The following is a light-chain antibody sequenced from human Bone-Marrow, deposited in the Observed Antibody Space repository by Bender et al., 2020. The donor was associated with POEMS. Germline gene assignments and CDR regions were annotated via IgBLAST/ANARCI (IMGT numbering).Light chain of an antibody. V-gene: IGLV2-23*02. CDR3: SSYDATTTLFV. CDR1: NTDLGPHSV. J-gene: IGLJ1*01. Sequence: QSALTQPASVSESPGQSITVSCTGDNTDLGPHSVVSWYQQHPGRVPKLMIYEDTKRPSGVSDRFSASKSGSTASLTISGLQAEDEADYYCSSYDATTTLFVFGIGTKVSVL. CDR2: EDT.